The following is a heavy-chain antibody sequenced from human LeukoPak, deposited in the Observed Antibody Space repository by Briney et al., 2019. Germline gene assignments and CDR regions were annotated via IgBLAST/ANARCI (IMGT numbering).Heavy chain of an antibody. V-gene: IGHV1-8*02. CDR1: GYSFPSFD. J-gene: IGHJ6*02. Sequence: GASVRVSCKASGYSFPSFDINWVRHATGQGLEWVGWMNLSRGNSGYAQKFQGRVTMTRNTSINTAYMELSGLRCEDTAVYSSARVTRYYYGMDVWGQGTTVTVSS. CDR3: ARVTRYYYGMDV. CDR2: MNLSRGNS.